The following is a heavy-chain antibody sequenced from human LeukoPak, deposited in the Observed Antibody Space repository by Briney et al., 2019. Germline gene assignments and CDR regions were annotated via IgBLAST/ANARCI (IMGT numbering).Heavy chain of an antibody. CDR1: GGSISSYY. Sequence: SETLSLTCTVSGGSISSYYWSWIRQPAGKGLEWIGRIYTSGSNNYNPSLKSRVTMSVDTSKNQFSLKLNSVTAADTAMYYCAREVADYGGYYYYHYMDVWGKGTTVTISS. V-gene: IGHV4-4*07. J-gene: IGHJ6*03. D-gene: IGHD4-23*01. CDR2: IYTSGSN. CDR3: AREVADYGGYYYYHYMDV.